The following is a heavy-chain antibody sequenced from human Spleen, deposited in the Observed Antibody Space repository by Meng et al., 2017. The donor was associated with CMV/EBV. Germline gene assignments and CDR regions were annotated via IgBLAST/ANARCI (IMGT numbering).Heavy chain of an antibody. CDR3: VRGRLPHYYSGDYFDY. V-gene: IGHV1-69*05. CDR1: GGTFTSYA. D-gene: IGHD2-21*01. J-gene: IGHJ4*02. CDR2: IIPIFDTA. Sequence: SVKVSCKASGGTFTSYAISWVRQAPGQGLEWMGGIIPIFDTANYAQKFQGRVTITTDESTSTFYMELSSLTSEDTAVYFCVRGRLPHYYSGDYFDYWGQGTLVTVSS.